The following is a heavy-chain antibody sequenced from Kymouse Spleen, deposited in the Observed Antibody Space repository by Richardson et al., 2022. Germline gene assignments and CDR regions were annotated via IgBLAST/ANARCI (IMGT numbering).Heavy chain of an antibody. CDR1: GGSFSGYY. V-gene: IGHV4-34*01. CDR2: INHSGST. CDR3: ARGDVVVPAAMTYYGMDV. D-gene: IGHD2-2*02. Sequence: QVQLQQWGAGLLKPSETLSLTCAVYGGSFSGYYWSWIRQPPGKGLEWIGEINHSGSTNYNPSLKSRVTISVDTSKNQFSLKLSSVTAADTAVYYCARGDVVVPAAMTYYGMDVWGQGTTVTVSS. J-gene: IGHJ6*02.